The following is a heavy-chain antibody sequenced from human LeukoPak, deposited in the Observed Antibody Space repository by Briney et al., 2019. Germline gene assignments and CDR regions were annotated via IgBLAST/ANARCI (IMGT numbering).Heavy chain of an antibody. Sequence: SETLSLSCTVSGGSISSYYWSWIRQPPGKGLEGIGYIYYSGSTYYNPSLKSRVTISVDTSKNQFSLKLSSVTAADTAVYYCARHLGYCSGGSCYSSLSFDYYYYYMDVWGKGTTVTISS. CDR1: GGSISSYY. D-gene: IGHD2-15*01. J-gene: IGHJ6*03. CDR3: ARHLGYCSGGSCYSSLSFDYYYYYMDV. V-gene: IGHV4-59*04. CDR2: IYYSGST.